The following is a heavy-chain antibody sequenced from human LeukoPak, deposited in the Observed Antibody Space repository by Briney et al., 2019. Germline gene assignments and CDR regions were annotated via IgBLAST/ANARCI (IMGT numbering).Heavy chain of an antibody. CDR1: GGTFSSYA. Sequence: SVKVSCKASGGTFSSYAISWVRQAPGQGPEWMGRIIPILGIANYAQKFQGRVTITADKSTSTAYMELSSLRSEDTAVYYCARDRRDCSSTSCRYLDYWGQGTLVTVSS. CDR2: IIPILGIA. CDR3: ARDRRDCSSTSCRYLDY. D-gene: IGHD2-2*01. V-gene: IGHV1-69*04. J-gene: IGHJ4*02.